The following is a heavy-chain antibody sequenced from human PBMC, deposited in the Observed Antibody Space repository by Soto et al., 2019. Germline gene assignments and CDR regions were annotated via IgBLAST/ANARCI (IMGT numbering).Heavy chain of an antibody. V-gene: IGHV1-8*01. CDR2: MNPNSGNT. CDR3: AGGGYGYSYGYYYYYGMDV. D-gene: IGHD5-18*01. J-gene: IGHJ6*02. Sequence: ASVKVSCKASEYTFTSYDINWVRQATGQGLEWMGWMNPNSGNTGYAQKFQGRVTMTRNTSISTAYMELSSLRSEDTAVYYCAGGGYGYSYGYYYYYGMDVWGQGTTVTVSS. CDR1: EYTFTSYD.